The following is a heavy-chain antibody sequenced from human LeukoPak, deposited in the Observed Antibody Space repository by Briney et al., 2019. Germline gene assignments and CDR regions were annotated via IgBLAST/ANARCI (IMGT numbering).Heavy chain of an antibody. D-gene: IGHD3-3*01. J-gene: IGHJ6*02. V-gene: IGHV4-59*01. Sequence: SETLSLTCTVSGGSISSYYWSWIRQPPGKGLEWIGCIYYSGSTNYDPSLKSRVTISVDTSKNQFSLKLSSVTAADTAVYYCARDQADFWSGYSYYGMDVWGQGTTVTVSS. CDR1: GGSISSYY. CDR2: IYYSGST. CDR3: ARDQADFWSGYSYYGMDV.